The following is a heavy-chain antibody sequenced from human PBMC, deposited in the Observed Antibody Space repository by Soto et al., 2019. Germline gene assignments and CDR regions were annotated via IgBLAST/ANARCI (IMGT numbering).Heavy chain of an antibody. J-gene: IGHJ5*02. CDR2: INPSDGST. CDR3: ASEKGWPDDWFDP. CDR1: GYTFTSYY. V-gene: IGHV1-46*01. Sequence: ASVKVSCKASGYTFTSYYMHWVRQAPGQRLEWMGIINPSDGSTSYAQKFQGRVTITRDTSTSTVYMELSSLRSEDTAVYYCASEKGWPDDWFDPWGQGTLVTVSS. D-gene: IGHD2-15*01.